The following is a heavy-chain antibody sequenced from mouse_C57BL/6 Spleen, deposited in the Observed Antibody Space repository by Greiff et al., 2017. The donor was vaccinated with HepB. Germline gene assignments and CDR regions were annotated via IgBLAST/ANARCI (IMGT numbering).Heavy chain of an antibody. CDR2: IDPSDSYT. CDR1: GYTFTSYW. V-gene: IGHV1-69*01. D-gene: IGHD1-1*01. J-gene: IGHJ1*03. CDR3: ARYYYGGYFDV. Sequence: QVQLQQPGAELVMPGASVKLSCKASGYTFTSYWMHWVKQRPGQGLEWIGEIDPSDSYTNYNQKFKGKSTLTVDKSSSTAYMQLSSLTSEDSAVYYCARYYYGGYFDVWGTGTTVTVSS.